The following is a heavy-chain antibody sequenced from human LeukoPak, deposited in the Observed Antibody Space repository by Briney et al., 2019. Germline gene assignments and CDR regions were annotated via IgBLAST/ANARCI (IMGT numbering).Heavy chain of an antibody. CDR2: ISYDGSNK. Sequence: GRSLRLSCAASGFTFSSYGMHWVRQAPGKGLEWVAVISYDGSNKYYADSVKGRFTISRDNSKNTLYLQMNSLGAEDTAVYYCAKECADYYDSSGYDYWGQGTLVTVSS. CDR1: GFTFSSYG. CDR3: AKECADYYDSSGYDY. D-gene: IGHD3-22*01. J-gene: IGHJ4*02. V-gene: IGHV3-30*18.